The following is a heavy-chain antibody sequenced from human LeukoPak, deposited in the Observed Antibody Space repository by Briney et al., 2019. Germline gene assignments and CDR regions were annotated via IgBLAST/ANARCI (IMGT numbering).Heavy chain of an antibody. CDR1: GGSISSYY. J-gene: IGHJ5*02. D-gene: IGHD1-26*01. CDR3: AGLGSSNWFDP. Sequence: SETLFLTCTVSGGSISSYYWSWIRQPPGKGLEWIGYIYYSGSTNYNPSLRSRVTISVDTSKNQFSLKLSSVTAADTAVYYCAGLGSSNWFDPWGQGTLVTVSS. V-gene: IGHV4-59*01. CDR2: IYYSGST.